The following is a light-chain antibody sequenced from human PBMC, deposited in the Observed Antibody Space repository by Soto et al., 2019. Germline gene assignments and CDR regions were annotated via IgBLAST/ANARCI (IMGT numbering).Light chain of an antibody. V-gene: IGKV1-5*03. J-gene: IGKJ2*01. CDR2: KAS. Sequence: DIQMTQSPSTLSASVGDRVTITCRASQSINTWLAWYQQKPGKAPKLLIYKASSLQSGVPSRFSGSRSGTEFTLTITSLQPDDFATYFCQQYNSYPRTFGQGTKLEIK. CDR1: QSINTW. CDR3: QQYNSYPRT.